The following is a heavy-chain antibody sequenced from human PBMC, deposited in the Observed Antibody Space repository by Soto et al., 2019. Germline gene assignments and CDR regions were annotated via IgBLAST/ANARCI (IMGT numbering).Heavy chain of an antibody. J-gene: IGHJ4*02. CDR3: AKDGGPAYCNSPGCSAEHFDY. CDR1: GGSISSYY. Sequence: PSETLSLTCTVSGGSISSYYWSWIRQPPGKGLEWIGYIYYSGSTNYNPSLKSRVTISVDTSKNQFSLKLSSVTAADTAVYYCAKDGGPAYCNSPGCSAEHFDYWGQGTQVTVSS. CDR2: IYYSGST. V-gene: IGHV4-59*01. D-gene: IGHD2-2*01.